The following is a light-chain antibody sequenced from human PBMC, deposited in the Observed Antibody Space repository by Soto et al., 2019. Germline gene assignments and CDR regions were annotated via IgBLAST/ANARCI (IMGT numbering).Light chain of an antibody. CDR3: QQYNSFAPYS. V-gene: IGKV1-5*01. CDR2: DAS. J-gene: IGKJ2*03. Sequence: DIQMTQSPSTLSASVGDRVTITCRSSQSISFWLAWYQQKPGKAPKLLIYDASTLYSGVPSRFSGSRSGTEFTLTISSLQPDAFGSYYCQQYNSFAPYSFGQGTKLEI. CDR1: QSISFW.